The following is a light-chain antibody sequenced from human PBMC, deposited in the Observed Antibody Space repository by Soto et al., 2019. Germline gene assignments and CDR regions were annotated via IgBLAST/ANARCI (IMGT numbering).Light chain of an antibody. Sequence: EIVLTQSPGTLSLSPGERATHSCRASQSVRSSNLAWYQQKPGQAPRLLIYGASSRATGIPDRFSGSGSGTDFTLTISRLEPEDFAVYYCQQYGSSPHTFGQGTKLEIK. V-gene: IGKV3-20*01. J-gene: IGKJ2*01. CDR2: GAS. CDR3: QQYGSSPHT. CDR1: QSVRSSN.